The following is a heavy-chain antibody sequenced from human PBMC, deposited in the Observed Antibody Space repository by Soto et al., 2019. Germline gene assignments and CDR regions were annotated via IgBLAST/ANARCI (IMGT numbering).Heavy chain of an antibody. CDR1: GGSISSSSYY. D-gene: IGHD3-22*01. J-gene: IGHJ5*02. CDR2: IYYSENT. CDR3: ARDFFDSSDYTTNWFDP. V-gene: IGHV4-39*01. Sequence: SETLSLTCTVSGGSISSSSYYWGWIRQPPGKGLEWIGNIYYSENTYYNPSLKSRVTISADTSKNQFSLKLTSVTAADAALYYCARDFFDSSDYTTNWFDPWGQGTLVT.